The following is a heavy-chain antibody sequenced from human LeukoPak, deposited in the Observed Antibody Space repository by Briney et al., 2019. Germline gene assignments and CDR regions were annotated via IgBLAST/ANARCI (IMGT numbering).Heavy chain of an antibody. CDR1: GFTFSSFP. CDR2: ISYDGSNK. CDR3: ARDRDNSGSYAYYFDY. Sequence: GGSLRLSCTASGFTFSSFPIHWVRQAPGKGLEWVALISYDGSNKYYADSVKGRFTISRDNSKNTLYLQMNSLRAEDTAMYYCARDRDNSGSYAYYFDYWGQGTRVTVSS. J-gene: IGHJ4*02. V-gene: IGHV3-30-3*01. D-gene: IGHD3-22*01.